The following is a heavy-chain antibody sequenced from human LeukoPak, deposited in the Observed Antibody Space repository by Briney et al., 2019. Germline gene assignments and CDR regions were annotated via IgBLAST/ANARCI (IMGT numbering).Heavy chain of an antibody. CDR3: ARDWHSSSWYPLTYYFDY. V-gene: IGHV1-18*01. CDR1: GYTFTSYG. Sequence: GASVKVSCKASGYTFTSYGISWVRQAPGQGLEWMGWISAYNGNTNCAQKLQGRVTMTTDTSTSTAYMELRSLRSDDTAVYYCARDWHSSSWYPLTYYFDYWGQGTLVTVSS. J-gene: IGHJ4*02. CDR2: ISAYNGNT. D-gene: IGHD6-13*01.